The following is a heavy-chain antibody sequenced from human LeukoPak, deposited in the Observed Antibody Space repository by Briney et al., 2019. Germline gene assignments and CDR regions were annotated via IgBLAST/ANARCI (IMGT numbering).Heavy chain of an antibody. CDR2: IYYSGST. CDR1: GGSISSSSYY. J-gene: IGHJ5*02. D-gene: IGHD3-3*01. V-gene: IGHV4-39*01. Sequence: SETLSLTYTVSGGSISSSSYYWGWIRQPPGKGLEWIGSIYYSGSTYYNPSLKSRVTISVDTSKNQFSLKLSSATSADTAVYYCAEVYYDFWSGHNWFDPWGQGTLVTVSS. CDR3: AEVYYDFWSGHNWFDP.